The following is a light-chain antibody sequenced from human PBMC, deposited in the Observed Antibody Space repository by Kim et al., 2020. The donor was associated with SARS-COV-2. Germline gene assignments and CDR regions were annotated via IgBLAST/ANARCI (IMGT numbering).Light chain of an antibody. J-gene: IGKJ1*01. CDR2: GAS. Sequence: SPGETATLSCRASQSVSSNVAWYQQKPGQAPRLLIYGASTRAIGIPARFSGSGSGTDFTLTISSLQSEDLAVYHCQQYDDWPPWTFGQGTKVDIK. CDR3: QQYDDWPPWT. V-gene: IGKV3-15*01. CDR1: QSVSSN.